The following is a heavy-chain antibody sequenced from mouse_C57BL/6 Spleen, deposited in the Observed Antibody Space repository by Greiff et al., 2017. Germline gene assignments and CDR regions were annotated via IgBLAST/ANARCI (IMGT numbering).Heavy chain of an antibody. V-gene: IGHV1-64*01. CDR3: ARGTTVVAGLDD. D-gene: IGHD1-1*01. CDR2: IPPNSGST. CDR1: GYTFTSYW. Sequence: VQLQQPGAELVKPGASVKLSCKASGYTFTSYWMHWVKQRPGQGLEWIGMIPPNSGSTNYNEKFKSKATLTVDKSSSTAYMQLSSLTSEDAAVYYCARGTTVVAGLDDWGQGTTLTVSS. J-gene: IGHJ2*01.